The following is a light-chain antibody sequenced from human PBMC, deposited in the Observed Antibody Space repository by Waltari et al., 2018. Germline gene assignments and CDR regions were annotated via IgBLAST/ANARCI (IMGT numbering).Light chain of an antibody. CDR1: TPNTGAGHD. V-gene: IGLV1-40*01. Sequence: QSVLTQPPSVSGTPGQRVTISCSGRTPNTGAGHDVNWYQHLPGTAPKLLIYGNNNRPSGVPDRFSGSKSGTSASLAITGLQADDEADYFCQSFDNMLSGGVVFGGGTKLAVL. J-gene: IGLJ2*01. CDR2: GNN. CDR3: QSFDNMLSGGVV.